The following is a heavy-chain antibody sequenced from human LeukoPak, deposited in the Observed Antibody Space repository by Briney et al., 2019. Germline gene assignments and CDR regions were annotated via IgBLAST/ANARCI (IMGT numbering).Heavy chain of an antibody. CDR2: INPNSGGT. Sequence: ASVKVSCKASGYTFTGYYMHWVRQAPGQGLEWMGWINPNSGGTNYAQKFQGRVTMTRDTSISTAYMEMSRLRSDDTAVYYCARESVPAVAARRGLNYWGQGTLVAVSS. CDR3: ARESVPAVAARRGLNY. D-gene: IGHD6-6*01. J-gene: IGHJ4*02. CDR1: GYTFTGYY. V-gene: IGHV1-2*02.